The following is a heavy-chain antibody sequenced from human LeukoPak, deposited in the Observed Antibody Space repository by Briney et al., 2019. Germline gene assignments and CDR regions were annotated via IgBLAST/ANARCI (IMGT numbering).Heavy chain of an antibody. CDR1: GGSISSGSYY. D-gene: IGHD3-22*01. CDR3: ARERRYYDSSGYSWFDP. CDR2: IYTSGST. V-gene: IGHV4-61*02. J-gene: IGHJ5*02. Sequence: PSETLSLTCAVSGGSISSGSYYWSWIRQPAGKGLEWIGRIYTSGSTNYNPSLKSRVTISVDTSKNQFSLKLSSVTAADTAVYYCARERRYYDSSGYSWFDPWGQGTLVTVSS.